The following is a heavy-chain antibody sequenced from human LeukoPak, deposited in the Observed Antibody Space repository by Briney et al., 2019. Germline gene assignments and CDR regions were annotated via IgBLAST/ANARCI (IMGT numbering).Heavy chain of an antibody. V-gene: IGHV4-59*12. CDR2: IYYSGTT. CDR3: ASQYYYYGMDV. Sequence: SETLSLTCIVSGGSISSYYWSWIRQPPGKGLEWIGYIYYSGTTHYSPSLKSRVTISVDTSKNQFSLKLSSVTAADTAVYYCASQYYYYGMDVWGQGTTVTVSS. J-gene: IGHJ6*02. CDR1: GGSISSYY.